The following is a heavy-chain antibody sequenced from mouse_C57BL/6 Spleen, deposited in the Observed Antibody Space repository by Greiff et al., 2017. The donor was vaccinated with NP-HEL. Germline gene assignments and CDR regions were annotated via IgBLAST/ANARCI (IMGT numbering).Heavy chain of an antibody. V-gene: IGHV5-17*01. CDR3: ARGGRRYYAMDY. CDR2: ISSGSSTI. CDR1: GFTFSDYG. J-gene: IGHJ4*01. D-gene: IGHD2-12*01. Sequence: VKLMESGGGLVKPGGSLKLSCAASGFTFSDYGMHWVRQAPEKGLEWVAYISSGSSTIYYADTVKGRVTIARDNAKNTLFLQMTSLRSEDTAMYYCARGGRRYYAMDYWGQGTSVTVSS.